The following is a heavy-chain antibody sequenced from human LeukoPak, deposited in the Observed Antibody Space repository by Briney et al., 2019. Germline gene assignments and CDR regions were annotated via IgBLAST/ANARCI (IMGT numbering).Heavy chain of an antibody. D-gene: IGHD3-22*01. Sequence: GGSLRLSCAASGITVSTTYMSWVRQAPGKGLEWVSVIYSGGSTYYADSVRGRFTISRDNSKNTLYLQMNSLGAEDTAVYYCARVSYYDSSGYYFLSYVGYWGQGTLVTVSS. CDR2: IYSGGST. CDR1: GITVSTTY. CDR3: ARVSYYDSSGYYFLSYVGY. V-gene: IGHV3-53*01. J-gene: IGHJ4*02.